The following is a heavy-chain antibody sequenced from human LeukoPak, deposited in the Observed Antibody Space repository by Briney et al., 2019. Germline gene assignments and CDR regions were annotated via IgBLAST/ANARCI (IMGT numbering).Heavy chain of an antibody. J-gene: IGHJ6*03. V-gene: IGHV1-8*01. Sequence: ASVKVSCKASGYTFTSYDINWVRQATGQGLEWMGWMNPNSGNTGYAQKFQGRVTITRNTSISTAYMGLSSLRSEDTAVYYCARVGITMVRGVINYYYYYMDVWGKGTTVTVSS. CDR3: ARVGITMVRGVINYYYYYMDV. D-gene: IGHD3-10*01. CDR2: MNPNSGNT. CDR1: GYTFTSYD.